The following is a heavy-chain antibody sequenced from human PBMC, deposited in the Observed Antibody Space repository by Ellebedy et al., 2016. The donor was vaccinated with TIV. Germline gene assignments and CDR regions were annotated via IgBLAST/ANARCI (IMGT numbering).Heavy chain of an antibody. CDR1: GGSISSYY. Sequence: ESLKISXTVSGGSISSYYWSWIRQPPGKGLEWIGYIYYSGSTNYNPSLKSRVTISVDTSKNQFSLKLSSVTAADTAVYYCARDQHSSGWYDQDAFDIWGQGTMVTVSS. CDR2: IYYSGST. V-gene: IGHV4-59*01. J-gene: IGHJ3*02. CDR3: ARDQHSSGWYDQDAFDI. D-gene: IGHD6-19*01.